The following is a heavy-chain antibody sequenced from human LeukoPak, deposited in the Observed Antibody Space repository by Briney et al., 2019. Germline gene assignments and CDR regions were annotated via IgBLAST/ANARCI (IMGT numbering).Heavy chain of an antibody. D-gene: IGHD3-9*01. CDR2: ISGSGGST. J-gene: IGHJ5*02. V-gene: IGHV3-23*01. CDR1: GFTFSSYA. Sequence: GGSLRLSCAASGFTFSSYAMSWVRQAPGKGLEWVSAISGSGGSTYYADSVKGRFTISRDNSKNTLYPQMNSLRAEDTAVYYCAKDRYFDKRTYNWFDPWGQGTLVTVSS. CDR3: AKDRYFDKRTYNWFDP.